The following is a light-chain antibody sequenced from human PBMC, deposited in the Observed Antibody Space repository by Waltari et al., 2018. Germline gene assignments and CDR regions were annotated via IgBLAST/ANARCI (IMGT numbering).Light chain of an antibody. CDR3: HQRSNWPRT. Sequence: EIVLTQSPATLSLSPGERATLSCRASQSVSSYLAWYQQKPGQAPRRLIYDASNRDTGIQARFSGSGSVTDFTLTISSREPEDCAVYYCHQRSNWPRTFGQGIKVEIK. V-gene: IGKV3-11*01. CDR2: DAS. CDR1: QSVSSY. J-gene: IGKJ1*01.